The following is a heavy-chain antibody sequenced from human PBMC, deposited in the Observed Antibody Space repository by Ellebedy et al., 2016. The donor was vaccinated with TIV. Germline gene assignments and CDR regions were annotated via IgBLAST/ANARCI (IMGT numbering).Heavy chain of an antibody. V-gene: IGHV3-23*01. D-gene: IGHD6-19*01. CDR3: ATGQFGSGWNY. Sequence: GGSLRLSXQVPGLPFSHYGMNWVRKAQGKGLKWVQGSSGRSTNTSYADSVKGRFTISRDNSKNTLFLQMNSLRADDTAVYYCATGQFGSGWNYWGQGTRVTVSS. J-gene: IGHJ4*02. CDR2: SSGRSTNT. CDR1: GLPFSHYG.